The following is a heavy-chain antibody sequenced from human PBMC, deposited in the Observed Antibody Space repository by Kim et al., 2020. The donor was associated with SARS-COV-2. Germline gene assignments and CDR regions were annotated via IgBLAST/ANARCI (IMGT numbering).Heavy chain of an antibody. CDR3: AREVVGATTLSY. J-gene: IGHJ4*02. Sequence: NYAQKVQGRVTITADESTSTAYMELSSLRSEDTAVYYCAREVVGATTLSYWGQGTLVTVSS. D-gene: IGHD1-26*01. V-gene: IGHV1-69*01.